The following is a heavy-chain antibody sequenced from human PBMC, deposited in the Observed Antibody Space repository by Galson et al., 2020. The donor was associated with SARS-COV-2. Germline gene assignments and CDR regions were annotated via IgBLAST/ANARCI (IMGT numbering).Heavy chain of an antibody. Sequence: PLSLTCAVSRYSISAGSYWGWIRQPPGKGLEWIGSIYHSGSTYYNPSLKSRVTISVDTSKNQFSLKMSAVTAADTAMYYCARLDTTMVSGGFDIWGQGTMVTVSA. J-gene: IGHJ3*02. V-gene: IGHV4-38-2*01. CDR1: RYSISAGSY. CDR2: IYHSGST. CDR3: ARLDTTMVSGGFDI. D-gene: IGHD5-18*01.